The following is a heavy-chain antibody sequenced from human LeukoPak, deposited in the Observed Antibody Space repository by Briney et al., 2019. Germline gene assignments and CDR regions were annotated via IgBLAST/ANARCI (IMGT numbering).Heavy chain of an antibody. V-gene: IGHV3-7*01. Sequence: GGSLRLSCAASGFTFSSYAMSWVRQAPGKGLEWVASMNQDGSERYYVDSSRGRFTISRDNAKNSLSLQMNSLRAEDTAVYYCARDPERGSYFDYWGQGTPVTVSS. CDR1: GFTFSSYA. CDR2: MNQDGSER. D-gene: IGHD1-26*01. CDR3: ARDPERGSYFDY. J-gene: IGHJ4*02.